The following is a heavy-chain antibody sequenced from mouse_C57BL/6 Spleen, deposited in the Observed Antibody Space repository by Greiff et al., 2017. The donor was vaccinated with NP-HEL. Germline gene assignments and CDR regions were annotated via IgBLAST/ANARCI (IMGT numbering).Heavy chain of an antibody. CDR2: IYPRSGNT. Sequence: VQGVESGAELARPGASVKLSCKASGYTFTSYGISWVKQRTGQGLEWIGEIYPRSGNTYYNEKFKGKATLTADKSSSTAYMELRSLTSEDSAVYFCARRDDGAWFAYWGQGTLVTVSA. V-gene: IGHV1-81*01. CDR3: ARRDDGAWFAY. D-gene: IGHD2-3*01. J-gene: IGHJ3*01. CDR1: GYTFTSYG.